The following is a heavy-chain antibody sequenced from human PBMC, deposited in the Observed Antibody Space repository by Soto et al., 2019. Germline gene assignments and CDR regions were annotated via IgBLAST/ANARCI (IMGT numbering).Heavy chain of an antibody. J-gene: IGHJ3*02. Sequence: ASVKVSCKASGYTFTTYYIHWVRQAPGQGFGWMGIIDPSGGSTSYAQKFQGRVTMTRDTSTSTVYMELSRLRSEDTAVYYCARGRPYNRYGDDAFDIWGQGTMVTVSS. CDR2: IDPSGGST. V-gene: IGHV1-46*03. CDR3: ARGRPYNRYGDDAFDI. D-gene: IGHD1-1*01. CDR1: GYTFTTYY.